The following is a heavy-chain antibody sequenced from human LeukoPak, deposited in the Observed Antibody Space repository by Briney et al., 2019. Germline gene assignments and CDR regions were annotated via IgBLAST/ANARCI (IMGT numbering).Heavy chain of an antibody. CDR1: GYIFTSYN. V-gene: IGHV1-46*01. J-gene: IGHJ5*02. D-gene: IGHD6-13*01. Sequence: ASVKVSCKASGYIFTSYNMYWVRQAPGQGLEWMGIINSSGGSTNYAQKFQGRVTMTRDTSTSTVYMELSSLRSEDTAVYYCARVSAAGTGWFDPWGQGTLVTVSS. CDR3: ARVSAAGTGWFDP. CDR2: INSSGGST.